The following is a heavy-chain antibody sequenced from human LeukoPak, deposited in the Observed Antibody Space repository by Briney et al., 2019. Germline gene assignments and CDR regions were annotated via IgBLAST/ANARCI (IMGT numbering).Heavy chain of an antibody. CDR3: ARRQWLVREAHFDY. Sequence: GESLKISCKGSGYSFTSYWIGWVRQMPGKGLGWMGIIYPADSYTRYSPSFQGQVTISADKSISTAYLQWSSLKASDTAMYYCARRQWLVREAHFDYWGQGTLVTVSS. CDR1: GYSFTSYW. CDR2: IYPADSYT. V-gene: IGHV5-51*01. D-gene: IGHD6-19*01. J-gene: IGHJ4*02.